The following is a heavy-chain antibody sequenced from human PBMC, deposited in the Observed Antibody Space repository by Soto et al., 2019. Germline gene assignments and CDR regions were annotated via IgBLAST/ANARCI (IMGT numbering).Heavy chain of an antibody. J-gene: IGHJ5*02. Sequence: PSETLSLTCAVSGGSISSGGYSWSWIRQPPGKGPEWIGYIYHSGSTYYNPSLKSRVTISVDRSKNQFSLKLSSVTAADTAVYYCARVPDRWGQGTLVTVSS. CDR3: ARVPDR. CDR1: GGSISSGGYS. CDR2: IYHSGST. D-gene: IGHD2-2*01. V-gene: IGHV4-30-2*01.